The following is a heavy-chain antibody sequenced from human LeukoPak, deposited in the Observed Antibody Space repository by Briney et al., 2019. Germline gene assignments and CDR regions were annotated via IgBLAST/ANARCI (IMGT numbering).Heavy chain of an antibody. J-gene: IGHJ4*02. CDR1: GYTFTGYY. V-gene: IGHV1-2*02. D-gene: IGHD6-13*01. Sequence: GASVKVSCKASGYTFTGYYMHWVRQSPGQGLEWMGWINPNSDGTNYAQKFQGRVTMTRDTSISTAYMELRSLRSDDTAVYYCARMYSGSWYSGSQSYYFDYWGQGTLVTVSS. CDR3: ARMYSGSWYSGSQSYYFDY. CDR2: INPNSDGT.